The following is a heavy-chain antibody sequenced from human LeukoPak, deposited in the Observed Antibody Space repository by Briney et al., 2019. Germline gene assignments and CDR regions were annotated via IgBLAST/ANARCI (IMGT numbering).Heavy chain of an antibody. CDR1: GYTFTSYA. CDR3: ARDRGSGHSPHYFDY. Sequence: ASVKVSCKASGYTFTSYAMHWVRQAPGQRLEWMGWINAGNGNTKYSQKFQGRVTITRDTSASTAYMELSSLRSEDTAVYYCARDRGSGHSPHYFDYWGQGTLVTVSS. D-gene: IGHD3-10*01. V-gene: IGHV1-3*01. CDR2: INAGNGNT. J-gene: IGHJ4*02.